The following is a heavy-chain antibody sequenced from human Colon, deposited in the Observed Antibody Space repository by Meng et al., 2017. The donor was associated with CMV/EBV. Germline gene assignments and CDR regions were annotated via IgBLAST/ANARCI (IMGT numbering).Heavy chain of an antibody. J-gene: IGHJ6*02. CDR1: GFTFSDYY. CDR2: ISSSGGTI. Sequence: GESLKISCAASGFTFSDYYMSWIRQAPGKGLEWVSYISSSGGTIYYADSVKGRFTISRDNAKNSLYLQMNSLRAEDTAVYYCARLFNNYHYAMDVWGQGTTVTVSS. CDR3: ARLFNNYHYAMDV. V-gene: IGHV3-11*01.